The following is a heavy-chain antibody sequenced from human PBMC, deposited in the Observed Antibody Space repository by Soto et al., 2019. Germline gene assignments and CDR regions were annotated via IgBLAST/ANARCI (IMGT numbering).Heavy chain of an antibody. J-gene: IGHJ4*02. D-gene: IGHD3-22*01. Sequence: SVKVSCKASGGTFSSYAISWVRQAPGQGLEWMGGIIPIFGTANYAQKFQGRVTITADESTSTACMELSSLRSEDTAVYYCARTYYYDSSGYLPFDYWGQGTLVTVSS. V-gene: IGHV1-69*13. CDR3: ARTYYYDSSGYLPFDY. CDR1: GGTFSSYA. CDR2: IIPIFGTA.